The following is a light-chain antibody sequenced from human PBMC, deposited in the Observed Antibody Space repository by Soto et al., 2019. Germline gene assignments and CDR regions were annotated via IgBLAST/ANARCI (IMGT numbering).Light chain of an antibody. CDR3: HQYDSYPYT. V-gene: IGKV1-5*01. Sequence: DILMTQSPSILSASVGDTVSITCLASQSISKWVAWYQQRAGKAPTALIFDASNSEKGVPSRFSGSGSGTEFTLIISGLQPEDFATYYRHQYDSYPYTFGQGTRLEI. CDR2: DAS. CDR1: QSISKW. J-gene: IGKJ5*01.